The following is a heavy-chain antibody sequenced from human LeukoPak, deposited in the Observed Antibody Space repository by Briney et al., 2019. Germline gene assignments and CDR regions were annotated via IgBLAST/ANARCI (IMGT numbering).Heavy chain of an antibody. CDR1: GFTFSGYG. D-gene: IGHD1-26*01. V-gene: IGHV3-30*02. CDR2: IRYDGSDK. J-gene: IGHJ4*02. CDR3: AKVYWVGADFDY. Sequence: GGSLRLSCAASGFTFSGYGMHWVRQAPGKGLEWVAFIRYDGSDKYYADSVKGRFTISRDNSKNTLYLQMNSLRAEDTAVYYCAKVYWVGADFDYWGQGTLVTVSS.